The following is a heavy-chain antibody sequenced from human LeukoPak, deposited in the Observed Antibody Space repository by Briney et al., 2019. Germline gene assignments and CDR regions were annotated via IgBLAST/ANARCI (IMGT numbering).Heavy chain of an antibody. CDR1: GGSFSGYY. CDR3: ARIPRLGYCSSTSCRPYYYYYMDV. CDR2: IYYSGST. V-gene: IGHV4-59*01. D-gene: IGHD2-2*01. J-gene: IGHJ6*03. Sequence: SETLSLTCAVYGGSFSGYYWSWIRQPPGKGLEWIGYIYYSGSTNYNPSLKSRVTISVDTSKNQSSLKLSSVTAADTAVYYCARIPRLGYCSSTSCRPYYYYYMDVWGKGTTVTVSS.